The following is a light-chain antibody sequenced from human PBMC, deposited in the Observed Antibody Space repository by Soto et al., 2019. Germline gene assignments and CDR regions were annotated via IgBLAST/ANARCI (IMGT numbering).Light chain of an antibody. J-gene: IGKJ2*01. V-gene: IGKV3-15*01. CDR2: GAS. CDR1: QSVSRN. CDR3: QQYDSWYT. Sequence: EMVMTQSPATLSVSPGERATLSCRASQSVSRNLAWYQQKPGQAPRLLIYGASTRAAGIPARFSGSGSGTEFTLTISSLQSEDFAVYYCQQYDSWYTFGQGTKLEIK.